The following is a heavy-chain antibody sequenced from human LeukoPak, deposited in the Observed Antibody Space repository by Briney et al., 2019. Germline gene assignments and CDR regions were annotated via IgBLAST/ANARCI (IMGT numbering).Heavy chain of an antibody. CDR1: GFTFSSYA. V-gene: IGHV3-23*01. CDR3: AISSSPLGYDFDY. CDR2: ISGSGGST. J-gene: IGHJ4*02. D-gene: IGHD2-8*01. Sequence: GGSLRLSCAASGFTFSSYAMSWVRQAPGKGLEWVSAISGSGGSTYYADSVKGRFTISRDNSKNTLYLQMNSLKAEDTAVYYCAISSSPLGYDFDYWGQGTLVTVSS.